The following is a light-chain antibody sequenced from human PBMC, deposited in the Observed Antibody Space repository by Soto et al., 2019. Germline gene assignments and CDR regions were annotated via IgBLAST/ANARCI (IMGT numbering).Light chain of an antibody. CDR3: QQSYSTPWT. Sequence: DIQMTQSPSSLSESAGDRVTITCRASQGISTYLNWYQQKPGKAPKLLIYAASSLQSGVPSRFSGSGSETDFNLTISSLKPEDFATYSCQQSYSTPWTFVQGTKVDIK. V-gene: IGKV1-39*01. CDR1: QGISTY. CDR2: AAS. J-gene: IGKJ1*01.